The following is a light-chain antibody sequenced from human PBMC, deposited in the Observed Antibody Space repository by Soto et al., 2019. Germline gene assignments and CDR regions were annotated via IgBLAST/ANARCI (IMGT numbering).Light chain of an antibody. CDR1: QGINNW. CDR2: AAF. J-gene: IGKJ4*01. V-gene: IGKV1D-16*01. CDR3: QQYNSYPLT. Sequence: DTPMTQSPSSLSASVGDRVTMTCRASQGINNWLGWYQQKPGEAPKSLISAAFNLQSGVPSRFSGSRSGTDFTRTISSLQPEDFATYYCQQYNSYPLTFGGGTKVEIK.